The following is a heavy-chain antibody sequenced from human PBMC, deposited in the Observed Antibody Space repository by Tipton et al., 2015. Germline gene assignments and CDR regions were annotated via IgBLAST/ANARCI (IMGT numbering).Heavy chain of an antibody. J-gene: IGHJ1*01. D-gene: IGHD6-6*01. V-gene: IGHV1-69*01. CDR2: IIPMFGTA. Sequence: QSGPEVKKPGSSVKVSCKASGGTFSTHAISWVRQAPGQGLEWMGGIIPMFGTADYAQNFRGRVTITADESTSTAYMELSSLRSEDTAVYYCARDGSIAARAEYFQHWGQGTLVTVSS. CDR1: GGTFSTHA. CDR3: ARDGSIAARAEYFQH.